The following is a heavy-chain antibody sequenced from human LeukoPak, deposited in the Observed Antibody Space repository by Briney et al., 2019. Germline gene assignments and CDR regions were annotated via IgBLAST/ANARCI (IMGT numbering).Heavy chain of an antibody. D-gene: IGHD3-9*01. CDR2: IFYSGST. CDR3: ARDLAYDILTGPHWFDP. J-gene: IGHJ5*02. V-gene: IGHV4-39*07. Sequence: PSETLSLTCTVSGGSISSNRYYWGWIRQPPGKGLEWIVSIFYSGSTYYNPSLKSRVTISVDTSKNQFSLKLSSVTAADTAVYYCARDLAYDILTGPHWFDPWGQGTLVTVSS. CDR1: GGSISSNRYY.